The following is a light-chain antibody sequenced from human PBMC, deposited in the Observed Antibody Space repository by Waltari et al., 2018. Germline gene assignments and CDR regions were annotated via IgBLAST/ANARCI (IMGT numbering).Light chain of an antibody. CDR1: PSVSSY. CDR3: QQRSNWPRT. CDR2: DAS. J-gene: IGKJ1*01. Sequence: EIVLTQSPSTLSLSPGARATLSCRASPSVSSYLAWYQQTPDQDPRLLIYDASNRATGIPARFSGSGSGTDFTLTISSLEPEDFAVYYCQQRSNWPRTFGQGTKVEIK. V-gene: IGKV3-11*01.